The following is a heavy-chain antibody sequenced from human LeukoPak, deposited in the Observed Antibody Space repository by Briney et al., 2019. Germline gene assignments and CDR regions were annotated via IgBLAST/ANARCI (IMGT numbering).Heavy chain of an antibody. J-gene: IGHJ6*02. CDR2: IKQDGSEK. CDR1: GFTFSSYW. Sequence: PGGSLRSSCAASGFTFSSYWMSWVRQAPGKGLEWVANIKQDGSEKYYVDSVKGRFTISRDNAKNSLYLQMNSLRAEDTAVYYCARDRYCTNGVCFLYGMDVWGQGTTVTVSS. CDR3: ARDRYCTNGVCFLYGMDV. V-gene: IGHV3-7*01. D-gene: IGHD2-8*01.